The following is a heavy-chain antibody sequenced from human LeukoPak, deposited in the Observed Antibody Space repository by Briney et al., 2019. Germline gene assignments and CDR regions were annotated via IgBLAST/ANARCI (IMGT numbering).Heavy chain of an antibody. CDR1: GFSFSDYY. V-gene: IGHV3-11*06. Sequence: KSGGSLRLSCAASGFSFSDYYMSWIRQTPEEGLEWLSYISSSSDYKNYADSLKGRFTISRDNAKNSVYLQMNSLRAEDTAVYSCTVPQSGGNWFDPWGPGTLVTVSS. CDR3: TVPQSGGNWFDP. D-gene: IGHD3-16*01. CDR2: ISSSSDYK. J-gene: IGHJ5*02.